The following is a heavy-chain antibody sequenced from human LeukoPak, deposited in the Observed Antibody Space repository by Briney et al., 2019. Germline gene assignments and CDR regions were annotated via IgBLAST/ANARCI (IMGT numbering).Heavy chain of an antibody. D-gene: IGHD5-12*01. J-gene: IGHJ4*02. Sequence: GGSLRLSCAASGFTFDDYAMHWVRQAPGKGLEWVSLISWDGGSTYYADSVKGRFTISRDNTKNSLYLQMNSLRAEDTALYYCAKERAHSGYDVGVFDYWGQGTLVTVSS. CDR2: ISWDGGST. V-gene: IGHV3-43D*04. CDR3: AKERAHSGYDVGVFDY. CDR1: GFTFDDYA.